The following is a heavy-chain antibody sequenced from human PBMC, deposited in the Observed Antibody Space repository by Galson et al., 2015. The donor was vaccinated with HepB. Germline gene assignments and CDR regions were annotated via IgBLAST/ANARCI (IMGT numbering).Heavy chain of an antibody. V-gene: IGHV3-23*01. CDR1: GFSFTSYA. CDR2: ITSSGGNS. J-gene: IGHJ4*02. CDR3: AKDGIMVANNPYTFHY. D-gene: IGHD2-15*01. Sequence: SLRLSCAASGFSFTSYAMTWVRQAPGKGLEWVSSITSSGGNSYYTDSVKGRFTVSRDNSKDTLLLQLNSLRAEDTAMYFCAKDGIMVANNPYTFHYWGQGTLVTVSS.